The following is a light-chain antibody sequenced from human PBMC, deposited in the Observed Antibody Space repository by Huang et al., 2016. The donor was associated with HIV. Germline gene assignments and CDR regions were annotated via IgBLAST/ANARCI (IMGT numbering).Light chain of an antibody. CDR1: QSVSSN. V-gene: IGKV3-15*01. CDR3: QQYNNWPGT. Sequence: EIVMTQSPATLSVSPGERATHSCRASQSVSSNLAWYQQKPGQAPRLLSYGASTRATGIPARFRGSGSGTEFTLTISSLQSEDFAVYYCQQYNNWPGTFGPGTKVDIK. J-gene: IGKJ3*01. CDR2: GAS.